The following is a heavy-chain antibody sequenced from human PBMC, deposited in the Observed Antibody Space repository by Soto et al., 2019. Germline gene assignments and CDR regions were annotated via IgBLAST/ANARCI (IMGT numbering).Heavy chain of an antibody. CDR1: GFTFSSYW. CDR2: INSDGSST. D-gene: IGHD2-15*01. CDR3: VRTSLVVAAATREDY. Sequence: EVQLVESGGGLVQPGGSPRLSCAASGFTFSSYWMHWVRQAPGKGLVWVSRINSDGSSTSYADSVKGRFTISRDNAKNTLCLQMKSLRAEDTAVYYCVRTSLVVAAATREDYWGQGTLVTVSS. V-gene: IGHV3-74*01. J-gene: IGHJ4*02.